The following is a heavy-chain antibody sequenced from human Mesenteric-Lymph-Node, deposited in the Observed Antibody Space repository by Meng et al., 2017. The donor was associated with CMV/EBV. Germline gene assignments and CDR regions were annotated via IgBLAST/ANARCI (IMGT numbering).Heavy chain of an antibody. D-gene: IGHD1-1*01. Sequence: ASVKVSCKASGNTLIGYYVQWVRQVPGQGLEWMGWINPNTGGTDCAQKFQGRVTMTRDTSISTAYMELSRLRSDDTAVYYCARARQTGTRNAMDVWGQGATVTVSS. V-gene: IGHV1-2*02. CDR1: GNTLIGYY. J-gene: IGHJ6*02. CDR2: INPNTGGT. CDR3: ARARQTGTRNAMDV.